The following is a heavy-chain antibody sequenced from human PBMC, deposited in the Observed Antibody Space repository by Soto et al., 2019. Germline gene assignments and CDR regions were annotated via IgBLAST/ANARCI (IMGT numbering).Heavy chain of an antibody. J-gene: IGHJ6*02. V-gene: IGHV4-4*07. Sequence: SETLSLTCTVSGGSISSYYWSWIRQPAGKGLEWTGRIYTSGSTNYNPSLKSRVTMSVDTSKNQFSLKLSSVTAADTAVYYCARDFNYYYYYGMDVWGQGTTVTVSS. CDR2: IYTSGST. CDR3: ARDFNYYYYYGMDV. CDR1: GGSISSYY.